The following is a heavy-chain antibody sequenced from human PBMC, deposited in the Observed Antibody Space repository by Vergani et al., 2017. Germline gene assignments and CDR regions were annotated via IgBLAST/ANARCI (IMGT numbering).Heavy chain of an antibody. V-gene: IGHV4-39*01. CDR1: GDSISQSSYY. J-gene: IGHJ4*02. Sequence: QLQLQESGPGLVKPSETLSLTCTVSGDSISQSSYYWGWIRQPPGKGLEWIGSIYYSGSTSYNPSLKSRVTISVDTSKNQFSLKLRSVTAADTAVYYCARVVSYFDILTGYYKWPRYYFDYWGQGTLVTVSS. CDR2: IYYSGST. D-gene: IGHD3-9*01. CDR3: ARVVSYFDILTGYYKWPRYYFDY.